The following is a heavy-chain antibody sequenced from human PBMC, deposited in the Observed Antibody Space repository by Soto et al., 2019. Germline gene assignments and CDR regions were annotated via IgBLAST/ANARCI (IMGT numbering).Heavy chain of an antibody. CDR2: IYYSGST. J-gene: IGHJ3*02. D-gene: IGHD3-22*01. CDR1: GGSIGSYY. CDR3: ARDGSDSSGLVGAFDI. V-gene: IGHV4-59*01. Sequence: SETLSLTCTVSGGSIGSYYWRWIRQPPGKGLEWIGYIYYSGSTNYNPSLKSRVTISVDTSKNQFSLKLSSVTAADTAVYYCARDGSDSSGLVGAFDIWGQGTMVTVSS.